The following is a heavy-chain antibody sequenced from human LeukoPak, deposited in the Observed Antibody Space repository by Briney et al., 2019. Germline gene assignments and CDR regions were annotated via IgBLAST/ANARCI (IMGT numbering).Heavy chain of an antibody. Sequence: GGSLRLSCAASGFTFSDYYMTWIRQAPGKGLEWVANIKQDGSDKYYVDSVKGRFTISRDNAKNSLYLQMNSLRAEDTAVYYCARQEYCSGNCFYNMDVWGKGTTVTVSS. V-gene: IGHV3-7*01. CDR3: ARQEYCSGNCFYNMDV. CDR2: IKQDGSDK. J-gene: IGHJ6*04. D-gene: IGHD2-15*01. CDR1: GFTFSDYY.